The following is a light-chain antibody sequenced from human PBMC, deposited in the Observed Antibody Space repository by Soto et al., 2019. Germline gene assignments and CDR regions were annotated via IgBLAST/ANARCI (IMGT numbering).Light chain of an antibody. V-gene: IGKV1-5*03. Sequence: DIHMTQSPSTLSASVGDRVTITCRASQSISVWLAWYQQKPGKAPNLLIYKTSSLETGVPSRFSGSGSGTEFPLTISSLQPDDFATYYCQHYNDYPWTFGQGTKVEIK. J-gene: IGKJ1*01. CDR3: QHYNDYPWT. CDR1: QSISVW. CDR2: KTS.